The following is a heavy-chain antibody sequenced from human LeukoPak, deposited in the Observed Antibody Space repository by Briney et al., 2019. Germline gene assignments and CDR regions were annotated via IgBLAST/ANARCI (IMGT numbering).Heavy chain of an antibody. CDR3: ARHYLGQWLIDY. J-gene: IGHJ4*02. CDR2: IYYSGST. D-gene: IGHD6-19*01. Sequence: SETLSLTCTVSGVSISNYYWSWIRQPPGQGLEWIGDIYYSGSTNYNPSLTSRVTISRSPSKNHFSLKQSPLSVADTAVYCCARHYLGQWLIDYWGQGTLVTVSS. V-gene: IGHV4-59*08. CDR1: GVSISNYY.